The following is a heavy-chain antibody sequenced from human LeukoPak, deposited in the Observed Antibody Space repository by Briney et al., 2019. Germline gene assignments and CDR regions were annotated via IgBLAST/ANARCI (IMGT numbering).Heavy chain of an antibody. Sequence: PSETLSLTCAVYGGSFSGYYWSWIRQPPGKGLEWIGEINHSGSTNYNPSLKSRVTISVDTSKNQFSLKLSSVTAADTAVYYCARVGTYCSSTSCYKGFFDYWGQGTLVTVSS. J-gene: IGHJ4*02. V-gene: IGHV4-34*01. D-gene: IGHD2-2*02. CDR2: INHSGST. CDR3: ARVGTYCSSTSCYKGFFDY. CDR1: GGSFSGYY.